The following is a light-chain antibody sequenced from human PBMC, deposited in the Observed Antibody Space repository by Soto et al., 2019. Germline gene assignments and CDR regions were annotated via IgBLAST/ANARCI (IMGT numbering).Light chain of an antibody. CDR3: HHYGGSPYT. CDR1: QTVTSSS. Sequence: EIVLTQSPGTLSLSPGERATLDCSASQTVTSSSLAWYRQRPGPAPRLIIYAASFRATGIPDRFSGSGSGPDFTLTITRLETEDFAVYYCHHYGGSPYTFGQGTTVEIK. CDR2: AAS. J-gene: IGKJ2*01. V-gene: IGKV3-20*01.